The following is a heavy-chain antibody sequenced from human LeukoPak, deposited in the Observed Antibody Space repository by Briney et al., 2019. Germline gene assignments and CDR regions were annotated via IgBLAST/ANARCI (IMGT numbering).Heavy chain of an antibody. Sequence: SETLSLTCAVYGGSFSGYYWSWIHQPPGKGLEWIGEINHSGSTNYNPSLKSRVTISVDTSKNQFSLKLSSVTAADTAVYYCARGTRRGTIYSSSPPVGYYFDYWGQGTLVTVSS. CDR2: INHSGST. J-gene: IGHJ4*02. V-gene: IGHV4-34*01. D-gene: IGHD6-6*01. CDR3: ARGTRRGTIYSSSPPVGYYFDY. CDR1: GGSFSGYY.